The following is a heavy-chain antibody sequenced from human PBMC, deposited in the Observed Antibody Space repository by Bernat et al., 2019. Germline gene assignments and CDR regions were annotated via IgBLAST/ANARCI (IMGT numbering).Heavy chain of an antibody. Sequence: QVQLVQSGAEVKKPGASVMVSCKASGYTFTGFGVTWVRQAPGQGLEWMGWISAYNGNTNYAQKLQDRVTMTTDTSTSTAYMELRSPRSDDTAVYYCARGEGLLWFRELFDYWGQGTLVTVSS. CDR2: ISAYNGNT. D-gene: IGHD3-10*01. V-gene: IGHV1-18*01. CDR3: ARGEGLLWFRELFDY. J-gene: IGHJ4*02. CDR1: GYTFTGFG.